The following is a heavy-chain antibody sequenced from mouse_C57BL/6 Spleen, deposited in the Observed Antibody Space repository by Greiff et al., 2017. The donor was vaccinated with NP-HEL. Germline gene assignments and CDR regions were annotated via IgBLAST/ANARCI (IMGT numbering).Heavy chain of an antibody. CDR2: ISSGGDYI. Sequence: EVQLVESGEGLVKPGGSLKLSCAASGFTFSSYAMSWVRQTPEKRLEWVAYISSGGDYIYYADTVKGRFTISRDNARNTLYLQMSSLKSEDTAMYYCTREGITTVVATYWYFDVWGTGTTVTVSS. V-gene: IGHV5-9-1*02. D-gene: IGHD1-1*01. CDR3: TREGITTVVATYWYFDV. CDR1: GFTFSSYA. J-gene: IGHJ1*03.